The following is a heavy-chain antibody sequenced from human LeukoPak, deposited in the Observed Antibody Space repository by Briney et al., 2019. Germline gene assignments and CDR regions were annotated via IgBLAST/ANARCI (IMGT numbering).Heavy chain of an antibody. Sequence: GXXLRLSCAASGFAFNSYWMSWVRQAPGKGLEWVANIKRDGSDTYYVDSVKGRFTISRDNDKSSLYLQLNSLRVEDTAVYYCARDANYYDSRGENYFNYWGQGTLVTVSS. CDR2: IKRDGSDT. V-gene: IGHV3-7*01. CDR1: GFAFNSYW. CDR3: ARDANYYDSRGENYFNY. J-gene: IGHJ4*02. D-gene: IGHD3-22*01.